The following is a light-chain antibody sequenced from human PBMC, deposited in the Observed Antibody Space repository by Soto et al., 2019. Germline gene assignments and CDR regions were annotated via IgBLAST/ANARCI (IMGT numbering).Light chain of an antibody. Sequence: IVITQAPASLSVSPGERATLSCRASQSMGSNLAWYQQKPGPAPRLLIYGASTRATGIPARFSGSGSGTEFTLTITSLKSEDGAVDDGQQYQNWPRTFGQGTKVDI. V-gene: IGKV3-15*01. CDR2: GAS. J-gene: IGKJ1*01. CDR1: QSMGSN. CDR3: QQYQNWPRT.